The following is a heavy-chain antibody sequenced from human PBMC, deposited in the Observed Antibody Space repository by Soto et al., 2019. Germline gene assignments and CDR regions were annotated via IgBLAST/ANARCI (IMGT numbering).Heavy chain of an antibody. J-gene: IGHJ5*02. Sequence: GASVKVSCKASGGTFSSYAISWVRQAPGQGLEWMGGIIPIFGTANYAQKFQGRVTITADESTSTAYMELSSLRSEDTAVYYCASSYDFWGGYPRENWFDPWGQGTLVTVSS. CDR3: ASSYDFWGGYPRENWFDP. CDR1: GGTFSSYA. D-gene: IGHD3-3*01. V-gene: IGHV1-69*13. CDR2: IIPIFGTA.